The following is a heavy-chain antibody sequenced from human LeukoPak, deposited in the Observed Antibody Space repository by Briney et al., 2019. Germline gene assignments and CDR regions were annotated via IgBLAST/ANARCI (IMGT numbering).Heavy chain of an antibody. Sequence: SETLSLTCAVYGGSFSGYYWSWLRQPPGKGLEWIGEINHSGSTNYNPSLKSRVTISVDTPKNQFSLKLSSVTAADTAVYYCARLKRPNRGSYIYYYYMDVWGKGTTVTV. CDR2: INHSGST. V-gene: IGHV4-34*01. CDR1: GGSFSGYY. D-gene: IGHD1-26*01. J-gene: IGHJ6*03. CDR3: ARLKRPNRGSYIYYYYMDV.